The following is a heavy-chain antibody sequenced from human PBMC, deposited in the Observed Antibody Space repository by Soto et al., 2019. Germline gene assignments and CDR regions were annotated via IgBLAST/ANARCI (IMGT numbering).Heavy chain of an antibody. CDR2: IYYSGST. Sequence: NPSETLSLTCTVSGGSISSSSYYWGWIRQPPGKGLEWIGSIYYSGSTYYNPSLKSRVTISVDTSKNQFSLKLSSVTAADTAVYYCARRRLVMVRGGPFDYWGQGTLVTVSS. V-gene: IGHV4-39*01. CDR1: GGSISSSSYY. D-gene: IGHD3-10*01. CDR3: ARRRLVMVRGGPFDY. J-gene: IGHJ4*02.